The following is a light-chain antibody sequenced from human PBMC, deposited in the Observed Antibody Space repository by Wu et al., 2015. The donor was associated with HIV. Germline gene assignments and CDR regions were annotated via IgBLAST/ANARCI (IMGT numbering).Light chain of an antibody. Sequence: DIQMTQSPSSLSASVGDRVTITCRASQSISNYLNWYQQKPGKAPKLLIYAASSLQSGVPSRFSGSGSGTDFTLTISSLQPEDFATYYCQQSYSTHRYTFGQETKLEIK. V-gene: IGKV1-39*01. CDR2: AAS. CDR3: QQSYSTHRYT. J-gene: IGKJ2*01. CDR1: QSISNY.